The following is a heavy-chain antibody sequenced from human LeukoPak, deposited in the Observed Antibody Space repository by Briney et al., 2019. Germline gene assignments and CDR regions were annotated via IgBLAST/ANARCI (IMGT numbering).Heavy chain of an antibody. CDR1: GGSFSGYY. CDR3: TRHSAGWGHRSNPPYYYGSGSPPRFDP. J-gene: IGHJ5*02. V-gene: IGHV4-34*01. Sequence: PSETLSLTCAVYGGSFSGYYWSWIRQPPGKGLEWIGEINHSGSTNYNPSLKSRVTISVDTSKNQFSLKLSSVTAADTAVYYCTRHSAGWGHRSNPPYYYGSGSPPRFDPWGQGTLVTVSS. CDR2: INHSGST. D-gene: IGHD3-10*01.